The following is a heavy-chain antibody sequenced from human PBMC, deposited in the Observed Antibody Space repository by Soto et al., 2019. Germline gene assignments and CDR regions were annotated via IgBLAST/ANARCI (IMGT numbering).Heavy chain of an antibody. J-gene: IGHJ6*02. Sequence: AGGSLRLSCAASGFTFTRYSMNWVRQAPGKGLEWVSSISSTTNYIYYGHSMKGRFTISRDNAKNTLYLQMDSLIAADTAVYYCAKPVYDFWGGYLRPFYGMDVWGQGTTVTVSS. CDR3: AKPVYDFWGGYLRPFYGMDV. CDR1: GFTFTRYS. V-gene: IGHV3-21*04. D-gene: IGHD3-3*01. CDR2: ISSTTNYI.